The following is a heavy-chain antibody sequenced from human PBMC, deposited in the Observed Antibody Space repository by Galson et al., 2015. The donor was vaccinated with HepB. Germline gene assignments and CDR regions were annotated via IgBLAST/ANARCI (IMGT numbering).Heavy chain of an antibody. CDR3: AKDGIMVANNPYHFHY. CDR1: GFPFSNYA. D-gene: IGHD2-15*01. V-gene: IGHV3-30*04. Sequence: SLRLSCAASGFPFSNYAMHWVRQTPGKGLEWMTVILHDAHNRYYADSVEGRFTVSRDNSKNTLLLQLNSLRAEDTAMYFCAKDGIMVANNPYHFHYWGQGTLVTVSS. J-gene: IGHJ4*02. CDR2: ILHDAHNR.